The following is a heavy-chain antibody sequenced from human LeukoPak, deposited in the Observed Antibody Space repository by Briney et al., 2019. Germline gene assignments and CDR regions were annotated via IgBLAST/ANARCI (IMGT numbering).Heavy chain of an antibody. Sequence: PSETLSLTCTVSGGSISSSSYYWGWIRQPPGKGLEWIGSIYYSGSTYYNPSLKSRVTISVDTSKNQFSLKLSSVTAADTAVYYCARQEDYGGILDYWGQGTLVTVSS. CDR3: ARQEDYGGILDY. V-gene: IGHV4-39*01. J-gene: IGHJ4*02. CDR2: IYYSGST. D-gene: IGHD4-23*01. CDR1: GGSISSSSYY.